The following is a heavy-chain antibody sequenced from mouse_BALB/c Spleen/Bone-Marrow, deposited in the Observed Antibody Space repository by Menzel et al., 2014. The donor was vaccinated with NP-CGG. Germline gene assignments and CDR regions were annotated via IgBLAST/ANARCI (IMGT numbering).Heavy chain of an antibody. V-gene: IGHV5-4*02. Sequence: EVQGVESGGGLMKPGGSLKLSCAASGFTFSDYYMYWVRQTPEKRLEWVATISNGGCYTYYPDSVKGRFTISRDNAKNNLYLQMSSLKSEDTAMYYCARDSLYYYGSSYGYFDVWGAGTTVTVSS. J-gene: IGHJ1*01. CDR2: ISNGGCYT. CDR3: ARDSLYYYGSSYGYFDV. D-gene: IGHD1-1*01. CDR1: GFTFSDYY.